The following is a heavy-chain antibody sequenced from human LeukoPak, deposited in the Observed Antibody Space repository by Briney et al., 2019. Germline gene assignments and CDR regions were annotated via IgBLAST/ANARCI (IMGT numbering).Heavy chain of an antibody. CDR1: GDSISYFY. CDR3: VSDSFYDSGGYFYY. CDR2: VSSSGST. J-gene: IGHJ4*02. V-gene: IGHV4-4*07. D-gene: IGHD3-22*01. Sequence: SETLSLTCSVSGDSISYFYWSWIRQAAGKGLEWIGRVSSSGSTDYNASLKSRVTMSVDTSKNQLSLKLASVTAADTAVYYCVSDSFYDSGGYFYYWGQGTPVTVSS.